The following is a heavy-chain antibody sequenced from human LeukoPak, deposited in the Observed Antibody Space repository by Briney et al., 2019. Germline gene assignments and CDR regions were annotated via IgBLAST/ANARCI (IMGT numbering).Heavy chain of an antibody. V-gene: IGHV3-21*01. D-gene: IGHD2-15*01. CDR2: ISSGGIST. CDR1: GFSFSSYS. CDR3: ARAGGSSTFNWFDR. J-gene: IGHJ5*02. Sequence: GGSLRLSCAASGFSFSSYSMNWVGQAPGKGPEWVSFISSGGISTDYAASVQGRFTISRDNAENSLYLQLNSLSADDTAVYYCARAGGSSTFNWFDRWGQGTLVTVSS.